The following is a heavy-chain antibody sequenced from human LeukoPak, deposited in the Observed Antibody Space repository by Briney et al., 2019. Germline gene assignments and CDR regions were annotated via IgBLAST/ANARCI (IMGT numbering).Heavy chain of an antibody. CDR1: GYTFTSYG. CDR2: ISAYNGNT. Sequence: GASVKDSCKASGYTFTSYGISWVRQAPGQGLEWMGWISAYNGNTNYAQKLQGRVTMTTDTSTSTAYMELRSLRSDDTAVYYCARDQAINTYYDFWSGYKNPDAFDIWGQGTMVTVSS. V-gene: IGHV1-18*01. D-gene: IGHD3-3*01. CDR3: ARDQAINTYYDFWSGYKNPDAFDI. J-gene: IGHJ3*02.